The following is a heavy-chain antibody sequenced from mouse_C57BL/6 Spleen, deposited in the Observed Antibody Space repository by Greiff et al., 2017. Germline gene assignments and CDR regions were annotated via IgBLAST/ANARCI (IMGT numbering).Heavy chain of an antibody. V-gene: IGHV14-3*01. CDR3: AREGVPPWYAMDY. CDR1: GFNIKNTY. J-gene: IGHJ4*01. CDR2: IDPANGNT. Sequence: EVPLQQSVAELVRPGASVKLSCTASGFNIKNTYMHWVQQRPDQGLAWIGRIDPANGNTKYAPKFQGKATITADTSSNTAYLQLSSLTSEATAIYYCAREGVPPWYAMDYWGQGTSVTVSS. D-gene: IGHD2-14*01.